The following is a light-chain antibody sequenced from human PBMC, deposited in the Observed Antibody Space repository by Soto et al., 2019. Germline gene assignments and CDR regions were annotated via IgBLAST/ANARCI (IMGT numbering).Light chain of an antibody. V-gene: IGLV1-44*01. J-gene: IGLJ2*01. Sequence: QSVMTQPPSASGTPGQRVTISCSGSTSNIGSNAVNWYQHIPGTAPKLPIFRNSQRPTGVPDRFSGSKSGTSASLAISGLQSEDEADYYCAAWDGSLSAVLFGGGTKLTVL. CDR1: TSNIGSNA. CDR3: AAWDGSLSAVL. CDR2: RNS.